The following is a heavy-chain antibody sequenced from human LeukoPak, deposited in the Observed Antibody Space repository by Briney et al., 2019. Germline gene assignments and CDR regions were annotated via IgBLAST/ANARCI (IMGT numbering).Heavy chain of an antibody. Sequence: ASVKVSCKCSASIVTSRNLDWGSLAPGQGLEWMGWIYPNSGAATYAQNFQGRVTMTRDTSISTAYMELTRLRADDTAVYYCARAKHPQLPVPGKKPGHLFHPWGQGTLVTVSS. J-gene: IGHJ5*02. CDR2: IYPNSGAA. CDR1: ASIVTSRN. D-gene: IGHD6-19*01. V-gene: IGHV1-2*02. CDR3: ARAKHPQLPVPGKKPGHLFHP.